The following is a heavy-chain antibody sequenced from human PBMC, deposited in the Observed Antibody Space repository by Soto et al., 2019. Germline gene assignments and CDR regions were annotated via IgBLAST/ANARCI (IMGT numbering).Heavy chain of an antibody. CDR1: GYTFTSYG. CDR3: ARTYVSGMSSDY. J-gene: IGHJ4*02. V-gene: IGHV1-18*01. Sequence: QGQLVQSGPEMKKPGASVKVSCKASGYTFTSYGISWVRQAPGQGLEWMGWITSYSGNTNYAQKFQGRVNMTTDTSTSTAYMELRSLRSDDTALYYCARTYVSGMSSDYWGQGTLVTVSS. CDR2: ITSYSGNT. D-gene: IGHD3-10*01.